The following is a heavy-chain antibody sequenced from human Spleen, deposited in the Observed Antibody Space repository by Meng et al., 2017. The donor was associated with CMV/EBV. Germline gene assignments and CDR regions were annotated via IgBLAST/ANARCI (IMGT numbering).Heavy chain of an antibody. V-gene: IGHV3-21*01. CDR1: GFTFSSYS. D-gene: IGHD2-2*01. J-gene: IGHJ4*02. CDR3: AREWERCSSTSCGYY. CDR2: ISSSSYI. Sequence: GESLKISCAASGFTFSSYSMNWVRQAPGKGLEWVSSISSSSYIYYADSVKGRFTISRDNAKNSLYLQMNSLRAEDTAVYYCAREWERCSSTSCGYYWGQGTLVTVSS.